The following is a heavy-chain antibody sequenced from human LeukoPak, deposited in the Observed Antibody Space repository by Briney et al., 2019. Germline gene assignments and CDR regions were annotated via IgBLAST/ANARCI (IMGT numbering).Heavy chain of an antibody. J-gene: IGHJ4*02. CDR2: IHPGGST. CDR3: ARGPPPDFDY. V-gene: IGHV4-4*07. CDR1: GDSISSYY. Sequence: SETLSLTCTVSGDSISSYYWSWIRQPAGKGLEWIGRIHPGGSTNYNPSLKSRVTLSVDTSKNQFSLKLSSVTAADTAVYYCARGPPPDFDYWGRGTLVTVSS.